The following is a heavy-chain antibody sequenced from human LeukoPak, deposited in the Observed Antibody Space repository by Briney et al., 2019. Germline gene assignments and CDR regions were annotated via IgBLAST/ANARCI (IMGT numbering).Heavy chain of an antibody. Sequence: ASVKVSCKASGATFSSYAISWVRQAPGQGLEWMGGIIPIFGTANYAQKFQGRLTITTDESTSTAYMELSSLRSEDTAVYYCARDHHSSSWYGIYFDYWGQGTLVTVSS. V-gene: IGHV1-69*05. J-gene: IGHJ4*02. D-gene: IGHD6-13*01. CDR1: GATFSSYA. CDR3: ARDHHSSSWYGIYFDY. CDR2: IIPIFGTA.